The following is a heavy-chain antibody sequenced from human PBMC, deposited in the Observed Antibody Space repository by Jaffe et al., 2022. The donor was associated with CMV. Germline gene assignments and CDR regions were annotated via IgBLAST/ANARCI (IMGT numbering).Heavy chain of an antibody. CDR2: IYWDDDK. V-gene: IGHV2-5*02. J-gene: IGHJ3*02. Sequence: QITLKESGPTLVKPTQTLTLTCTFSGFSLSTSGVGVGWIRQPPGKALEWLALIYWDDDKRYSPSLKSRLTITKDTFRNQVVLTMTNMDPVDTATYYCAHRGPGLLTGNAFDIWGPGTMVTVSS. CDR1: GFSLSTSGVG. CDR3: AHRGPGLLTGNAFDI. D-gene: IGHD1-26*01.